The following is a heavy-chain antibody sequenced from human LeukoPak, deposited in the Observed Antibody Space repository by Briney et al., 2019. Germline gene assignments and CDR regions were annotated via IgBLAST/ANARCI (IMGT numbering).Heavy chain of an antibody. CDR2: IIPIFGTA. V-gene: IGHV1-69*13. CDR1: GGTFSSYA. J-gene: IGHJ4*02. D-gene: IGHD6-13*01. CDR3: ARDVGIAAAGTRGYFEY. Sequence: ASVKVSCKASGGTFSSYAISWVRQAPGQGLEWMGGIIPIFGTANYAQKFQGRVTITADESTSTAYMELSSLRSEDTAVYYCARDVGIAAAGTRGYFEYWGQGTLVTVSS.